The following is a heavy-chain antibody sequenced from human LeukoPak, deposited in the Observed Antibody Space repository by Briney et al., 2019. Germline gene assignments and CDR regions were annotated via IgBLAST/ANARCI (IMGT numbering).Heavy chain of an antibody. CDR1: GGSISSSYYY. CDR3: ARWEYSSSPGAFDI. J-gene: IGHJ3*02. Sequence: SETLSLTCTVSGGSISSSYYYWGWIRQSPGKGLEYIGSIYYSGSTYYNPSLKSRVTISVDTSKTQFSLKLSSVTAADTAMYYCARWEYSSSPGAFDIWGRGAMVTVSS. D-gene: IGHD6-6*01. CDR2: IYYSGST. V-gene: IGHV4-39*01.